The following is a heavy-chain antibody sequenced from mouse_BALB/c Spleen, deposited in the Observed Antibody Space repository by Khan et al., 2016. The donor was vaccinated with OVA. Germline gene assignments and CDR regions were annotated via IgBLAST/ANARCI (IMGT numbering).Heavy chain of an antibody. CDR1: GFTFSDYY. J-gene: IGHJ3*01. D-gene: IGHD1-1*02. CDR2: ISDGGSYT. Sequence: EVELVESGGGLVKPGGSLKLSCAASGFTFSDYYMYWVRQTPEKRLEWVATISDGGSYTYYPDSVKGRFTISRDNANNNLYLQMSSLKSEDTAMYYCARAVYGGFAYWGQGTLVTVSA. V-gene: IGHV5-4*02. CDR3: ARAVYGGFAY.